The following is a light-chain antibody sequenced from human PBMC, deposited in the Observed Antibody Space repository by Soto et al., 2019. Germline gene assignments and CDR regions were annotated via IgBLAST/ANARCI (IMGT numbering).Light chain of an antibody. Sequence: EIVLTQSPATLSLSPGERATLSCRASQSVSSSLAWYQQKPGQTPRLLIYDASNRATGIPARFSGSGSGTDFTLTVGSLEPEDFAVYYCQQRSSWPLTFGGGTKVAIK. V-gene: IGKV3-11*01. CDR2: DAS. CDR3: QQRSSWPLT. J-gene: IGKJ4*01. CDR1: QSVSSS.